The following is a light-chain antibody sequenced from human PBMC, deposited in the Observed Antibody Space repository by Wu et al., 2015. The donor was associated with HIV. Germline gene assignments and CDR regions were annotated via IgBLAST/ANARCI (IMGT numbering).Light chain of an antibody. CDR3: QQYGGSPPVT. V-gene: IGKV3-20*01. Sequence: EIVLSQSSGTLCLSPGERATVSCRASQRIDSRSLAWYQQRLGQAPTLLISAASNRAAGIPDRFNGSGSGTDFILTINRLEPEDSAVYFCQQYGGSPPVTFGRGTRLEIK. CDR2: AAS. CDR1: QRIDSRS. J-gene: IGKJ5*01.